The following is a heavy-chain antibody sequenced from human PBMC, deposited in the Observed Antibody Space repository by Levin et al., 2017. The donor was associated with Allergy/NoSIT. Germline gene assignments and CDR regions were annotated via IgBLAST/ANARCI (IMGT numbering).Heavy chain of an antibody. D-gene: IGHD3-16*01. J-gene: IGHJ4*02. CDR1: GFTFSDYY. CDR3: ARDYVWGSYGVDY. CDR2: ISTSSSYT. Sequence: PGGSLRLSCAASGFTFSDYYMSWIRQAPGNGLEWVAYISTSSSYTNYADSVRGRFTISRDDAKNSVSLQMNSLRAEDTAMYYCARDYVWGSYGVDYWGQGTLVTVSS. V-gene: IGHV3-11*05.